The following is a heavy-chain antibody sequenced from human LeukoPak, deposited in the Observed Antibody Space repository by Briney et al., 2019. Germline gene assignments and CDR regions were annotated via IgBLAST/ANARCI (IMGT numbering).Heavy chain of an antibody. D-gene: IGHD2-2*01. V-gene: IGHV3-23*01. CDR2: ISGGGDGT. CDR3: AKLGCTGTICYANY. CDR1: GITFSDYA. Sequence: GGSLRLSCAASGITFSDYAMTWVRQTPGKGLEWVSVISGGGDGTDHADSMKGRFTISRDNSKNTLYLQMNSLRVEDTALYYCAKLGCTGTICYANYWGQGTLVTVSS. J-gene: IGHJ4*02.